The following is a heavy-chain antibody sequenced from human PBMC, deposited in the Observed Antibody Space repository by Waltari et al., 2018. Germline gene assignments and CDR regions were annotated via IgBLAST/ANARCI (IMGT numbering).Heavy chain of an antibody. Sequence: QLQESGPGLVKPSETLSLTCSVSGFSMTRSYWAWIRQPPGKGLKWIGSVFHTGSPSYNPSLKSRVTISVDSSKNQFTLRLTAVTAADTAVYYCAGEKARYGFDVWGQGTTVTVSS. V-gene: IGHV4-38-2*02. J-gene: IGHJ6*02. CDR2: VFHTGSP. CDR3: AGEKARYGFDV. CDR1: GFSMTRSY.